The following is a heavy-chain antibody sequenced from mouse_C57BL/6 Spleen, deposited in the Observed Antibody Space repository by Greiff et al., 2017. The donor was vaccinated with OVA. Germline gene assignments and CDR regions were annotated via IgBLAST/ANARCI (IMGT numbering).Heavy chain of an antibody. D-gene: IGHD2-2*01. CDR2: ISSGSSTI. CDR1: GFTFSDYG. J-gene: IGHJ2*01. V-gene: IGHV5-17*01. CDR3: ARVYHGYDGLPPFDY. Sequence: EVKLVESGGGLVKPGGSLKLSCAASGFTFSDYGMHWVRQAPEKGLEWVAYISSGSSTIYYADTVKGRFTISRDNAKNTLFLQMTSLRSEDTAMYYCARVYHGYDGLPPFDYWGQGTTLTVSS.